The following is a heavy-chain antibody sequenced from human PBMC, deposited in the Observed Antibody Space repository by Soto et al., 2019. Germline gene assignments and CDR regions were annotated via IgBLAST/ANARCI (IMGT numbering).Heavy chain of an antibody. CDR3: AKDFYDFWTNLDH. Sequence: PGGSLRLSCAASGFTFSSYWMLWVRQAPGKGLEWVALISHDGIQKKYADSVKGRFTISRDNSKNTLYLQMSSLRVEDTAVYYCAKDFYDFWTNLDHWGQGTLVTVSS. CDR2: ISHDGIQK. D-gene: IGHD3-3*01. J-gene: IGHJ4*02. V-gene: IGHV3-30*18. CDR1: GFTFSSYW.